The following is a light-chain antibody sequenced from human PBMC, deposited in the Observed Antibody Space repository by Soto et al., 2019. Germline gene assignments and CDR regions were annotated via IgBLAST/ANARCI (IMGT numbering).Light chain of an antibody. CDR3: QQYAGSPT. CDR2: GVS. Sequence: EIVVTQSPGTLSLSPGERATLSCRASQSVSSTYLAWYQQKPGQAPRLLIYGVSSRATDIPDRFSGSGSGTDFTLTISRLEPEDFAVYYCQQYAGSPTFGQGTKVDIK. J-gene: IGKJ1*01. CDR1: QSVSSTY. V-gene: IGKV3-20*01.